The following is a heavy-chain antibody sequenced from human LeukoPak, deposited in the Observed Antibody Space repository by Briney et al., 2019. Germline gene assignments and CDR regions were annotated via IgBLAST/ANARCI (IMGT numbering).Heavy chain of an antibody. J-gene: IGHJ4*02. Sequence: PSETLSLTCAVYGGSFGGYYWSWIRQPPGKGLEWIGEINHSGSTNYNPSLKSRVTISVDTSKNQFSLKLSSVTAADTAVYYCARVGSTRNFDYWGQGTLVTVSS. CDR1: GGSFGGYY. CDR2: INHSGST. V-gene: IGHV4-34*01. CDR3: ARVGSTRNFDY.